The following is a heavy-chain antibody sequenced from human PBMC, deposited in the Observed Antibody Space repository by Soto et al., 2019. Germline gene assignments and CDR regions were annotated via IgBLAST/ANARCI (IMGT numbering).Heavy chain of an antibody. J-gene: IGHJ4*02. CDR1: GFTFSSYA. CDR3: AKESRLRLGELSLEDY. Sequence: GGSLRLSCAASGFTFSSYAMSWVRQAPGKGLEWVSAISGSGGSTYYADSVKGRFTISRDNSKNTPYLQMNSLRAEDTAVYYCAKESRLRLGELSLEDYWGQGTLVTVSS. CDR2: ISGSGGST. V-gene: IGHV3-23*01. D-gene: IGHD3-16*02.